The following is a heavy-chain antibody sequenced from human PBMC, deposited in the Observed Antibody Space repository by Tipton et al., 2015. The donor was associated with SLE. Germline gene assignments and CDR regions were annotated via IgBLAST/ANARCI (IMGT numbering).Heavy chain of an antibody. V-gene: IGHV4-39*07. CDR1: GGSIGSSTYY. CDR3: ARSRIGLGYNYDMDV. Sequence: TLSLTCTVSGGSIGSSTYYWGWIRQPPGKGLEWIGSIYYSGSTYYRPSPKSRVTISVDTSKNQFSLKLNSLTAADTAVYYCARSRIGLGYNYDMDVWGKGTTVTVSS. D-gene: IGHD1-1*01. J-gene: IGHJ6*03. CDR2: IYYSGST.